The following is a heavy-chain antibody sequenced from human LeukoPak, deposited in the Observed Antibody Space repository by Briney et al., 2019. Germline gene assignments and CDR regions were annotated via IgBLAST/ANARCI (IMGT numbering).Heavy chain of an antibody. V-gene: IGHV3-30*18. D-gene: IGHD1-26*01. CDR2: ISYDGSNK. J-gene: IGHJ5*02. Sequence: GGSLRLSCAASGFTLSSYSMNWVRQAPGKGLEWVAVISYDGSNKYYADSVKGRFTISRDNSKNTLYLQMNSLRAEDTAVYYCAKDNSALGKDWFDPWGQGPLVTVSS. CDR1: GFTLSSYS. CDR3: AKDNSALGKDWFDP.